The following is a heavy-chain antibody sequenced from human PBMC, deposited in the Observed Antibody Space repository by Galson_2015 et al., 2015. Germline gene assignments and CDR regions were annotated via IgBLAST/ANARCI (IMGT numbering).Heavy chain of an antibody. CDR1: GFTFSSYA. CDR3: ARGYCSGGSCYEVYYYYGMDV. CDR2: ISYDGSNK. J-gene: IGHJ6*02. Sequence: SLRLSCAASGFTFSSYAMHWVRQAPGKGLEWVAVISYDGSNKYYADSVKGRFTISRDNSKNTLYLQMNSLRAEDTAMYYCARGYCSGGSCYEVYYYYGMDVWGQGTTVTVSS. V-gene: IGHV3-30-3*01. D-gene: IGHD2-15*01.